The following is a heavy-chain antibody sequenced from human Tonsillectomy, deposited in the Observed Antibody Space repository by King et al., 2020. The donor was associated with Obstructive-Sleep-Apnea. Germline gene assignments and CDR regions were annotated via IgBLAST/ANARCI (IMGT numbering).Heavy chain of an antibody. CDR3: ARGRDYYDILTGYPYYFDY. CDR2: MNPNSGNT. J-gene: IGHJ4*02. Sequence: QLVQPGAEVKKPGASVKVSCKASGYTFTSYDINWVRQATGQGLEWMGWMNPNSGNTGYAQKFQGRVTMTRNTSISTAYMELSSLRSEDTAVYYCARGRDYYDILTGYPYYFDYWGQGTLVTVSS. V-gene: IGHV1-8*01. D-gene: IGHD3-9*01. CDR1: GYTFTSYD.